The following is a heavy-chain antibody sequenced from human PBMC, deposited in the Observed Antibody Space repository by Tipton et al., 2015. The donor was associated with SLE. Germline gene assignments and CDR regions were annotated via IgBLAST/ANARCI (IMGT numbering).Heavy chain of an antibody. Sequence: TLSLTCAVYGGSFSGYYWTWIRQPPGKGLEWIGEINHSGNTNFNSSLKSRVTISVDTSRNQFSLKLTSVTAADTAVYFCARVPLGQRQTGYWYFDPWGRGPLVTVSS. J-gene: IGHJ2*01. CDR3: ARVPLGQRQTGYWYFDP. D-gene: IGHD1/OR15-1a*01. V-gene: IGHV4-34*01. CDR1: GGSFSGYY. CDR2: INHSGNT.